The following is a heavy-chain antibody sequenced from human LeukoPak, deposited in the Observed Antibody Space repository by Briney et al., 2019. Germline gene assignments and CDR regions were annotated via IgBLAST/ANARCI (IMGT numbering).Heavy chain of an antibody. CDR1: GFTFSNYG. J-gene: IGHJ4*02. CDR2: ISSSSSTI. D-gene: IGHD1-1*01. Sequence: GGSLRLSCAASGFTFSNYGMHWVRQAPGKGLEWVSYISSSSSTIYYADSVKGRFTISRDNAKNSLYLQMNSLRAEDTAVYYCARGGQGWNPDYWGQGTLVTVSS. CDR3: ARGGQGWNPDY. V-gene: IGHV3-48*01.